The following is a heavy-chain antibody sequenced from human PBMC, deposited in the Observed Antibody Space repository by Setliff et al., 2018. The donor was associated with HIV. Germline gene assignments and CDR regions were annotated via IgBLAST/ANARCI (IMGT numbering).Heavy chain of an antibody. CDR3: ARGKDPGLYFDN. Sequence: PSETLSLTCAVSGDSITRGGYYWSWIRQFAGKGLEWIADIYYSGRTNYNPSLKSRLTVSIETSKNHLSLKLTSMTAADTAMYFCARGKDPGLYFDNLRQVMLVTVSS. CDR1: GDSITRGGYY. J-gene: IGHJ4*02. D-gene: IGHD2-15*01. V-gene: IGHV4-31*11. CDR2: IYYSGRT.